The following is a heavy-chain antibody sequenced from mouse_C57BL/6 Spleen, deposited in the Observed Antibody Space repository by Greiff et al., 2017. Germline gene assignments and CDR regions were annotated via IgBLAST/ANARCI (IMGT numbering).Heavy chain of an antibody. D-gene: IGHD2-3*01. CDR3: AKNYDGYYYAMDY. CDR1: GFSLTSYG. Sequence: VKLVESGPGLVQPSQSLSITCTVSGFSLTSYGVHWVRQSPGKGLEWLGVIWRGGSTDYNAAFMSRLSITKDNSKSQVFFKMNSLQADDTAIYYCAKNYDGYYYAMDYWGQGTSVTVSS. J-gene: IGHJ4*01. CDR2: IWRGGST. V-gene: IGHV2-5*01.